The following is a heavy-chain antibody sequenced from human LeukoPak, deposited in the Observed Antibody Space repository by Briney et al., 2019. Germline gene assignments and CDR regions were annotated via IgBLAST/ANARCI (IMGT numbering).Heavy chain of an antibody. CDR2: INTDTGNP. V-gene: IGHV7-4-1*02. J-gene: IGHJ4*02. Sequence: GASVKVSCKASGYTFTSYAMNWVRQAPGHGLEWMGWINTDTGNPTYAQAFTGRFVFPLDTSVSTAYLQISSLKVEDTAVYYCARDLRYGGPWGQGTLVTVSS. CDR1: GYTFTSYA. CDR3: ARDLRYGGP. D-gene: IGHD4-23*01.